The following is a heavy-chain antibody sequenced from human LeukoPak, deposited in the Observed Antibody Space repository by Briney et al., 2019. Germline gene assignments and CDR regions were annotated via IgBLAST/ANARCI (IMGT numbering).Heavy chain of an antibody. V-gene: IGHV4-59*12. J-gene: IGHJ3*02. D-gene: IGHD6-13*01. CDR3: ARVSMAAAGPSDAFDI. CDR2: IYYSGST. Sequence: SETLSLTCTVSGGSISSYYWSWIRQPPGKGLEWIGYIYYSGSTSYNPSLKSRVTISVDTSKNQFSLKLSSVTAADTAVYYCARVSMAAAGPSDAFDIWGQGTMVTVSS. CDR1: GGSISSYY.